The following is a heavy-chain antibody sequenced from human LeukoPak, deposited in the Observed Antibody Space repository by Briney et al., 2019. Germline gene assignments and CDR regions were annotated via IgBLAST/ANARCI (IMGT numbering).Heavy chain of an antibody. CDR3: ARGHYDFWSGYPVRPLDY. V-gene: IGHV3-30-3*01. CDR2: ISYDGSNK. J-gene: IGHJ4*02. CDR1: GFTFSSYA. D-gene: IGHD3-3*01. Sequence: PGGSLRLSCAASGFTFSSYAMHWVRQAPGKGLEWVAVISYDGSNKYYADSVKGRFTISRDNSKNTLYLQMNSLRAEDTAVYYCARGHYDFWSGYPVRPLDYWGQGTLVTVSS.